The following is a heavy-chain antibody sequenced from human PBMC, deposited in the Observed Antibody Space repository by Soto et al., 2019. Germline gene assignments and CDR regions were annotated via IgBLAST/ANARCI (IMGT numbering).Heavy chain of an antibody. D-gene: IGHD4-17*01. CDR1: GYTFTSYG. V-gene: IGHV1-18*01. J-gene: IGHJ4*02. Sequence: ASVKVSCKASGYTFTSYGISWVRQAPGQGLEWMGWIIAYNGNTNYAQKLQGRVTMTTDTSTSTAYMELRSLRSDDTAVYYCARGAGWDYGDYDASGVFDYWGQGTLVTVSS. CDR3: ARGAGWDYGDYDASGVFDY. CDR2: IIAYNGNT.